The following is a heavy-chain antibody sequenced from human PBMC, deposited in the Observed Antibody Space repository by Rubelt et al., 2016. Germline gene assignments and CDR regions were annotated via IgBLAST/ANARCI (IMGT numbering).Heavy chain of an antibody. CDR1: GGSISSSSSY. V-gene: IGHV4-39*07. D-gene: IGHD5-18*01. Sequence: QLRLLESGPGLGKPSETLSLTCTVSGGSISSSSSYWAWIRQPPGKGLEWIANIFSSGSTNYNPSLRNRVTVSLDTSRVQFSLRMKSVAAADTATYHGVRQAGLKTGGYNDNVGIRYWFFDLWGRGTLVTVSS. J-gene: IGHJ2*01. CDR3: VRQAGLKTGGYNDNVGIRYWFFDL. CDR2: IFSSGST.